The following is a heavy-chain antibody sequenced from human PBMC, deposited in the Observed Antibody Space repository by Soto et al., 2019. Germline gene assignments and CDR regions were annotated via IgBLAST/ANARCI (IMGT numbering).Heavy chain of an antibody. D-gene: IGHD3-10*01. CDR1: GDTFNFYT. CDR2: INPILSIS. V-gene: IGHV1-69*02. Sequence: QVQLVQSGADVQRPGSSVRVSCKASGDTFNFYTINWVRQAPGQGLQWMGRINPILSISNYAPRFQGRVTMTADKSTRTAYMELSSLRSEDTAMYYCATSYGSGYRAFDSWGQGALVTVSS. CDR3: ATSYGSGYRAFDS. J-gene: IGHJ4*02.